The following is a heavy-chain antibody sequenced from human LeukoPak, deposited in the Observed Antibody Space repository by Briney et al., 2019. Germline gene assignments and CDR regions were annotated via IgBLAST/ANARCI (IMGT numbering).Heavy chain of an antibody. V-gene: IGHV1-8*01. D-gene: IGHD3-10*01. Sequence: ASVKVSCKASGYTFTSNDINWVRQANGQGLEWMGWMNPNSGNTGYAQKFQGRVTMTRNTSISTAYMELSSLRSEDTAVYYCARGITMVRGVITWFDPWGQGTLVTVSS. CDR1: GYTFTSND. CDR2: MNPNSGNT. J-gene: IGHJ5*02. CDR3: ARGITMVRGVITWFDP.